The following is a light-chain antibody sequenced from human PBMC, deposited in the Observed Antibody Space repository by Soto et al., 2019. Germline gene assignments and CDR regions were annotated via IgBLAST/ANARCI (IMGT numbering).Light chain of an antibody. J-gene: IGLJ2*01. V-gene: IGLV2-14*01. CDR1: SSDVGGYNY. Sequence: QSALTQPASVSGSPGQSITISCTGTSSDVGGYNYVSWYQQHPGKAPKLVIYDVSNRPSGVSNRFSGSKSGNTASLTISGLQAEEEADYYCSSCTSSIPLIFGGGTKLTVL. CDR3: SSCTSSIPLI. CDR2: DVS.